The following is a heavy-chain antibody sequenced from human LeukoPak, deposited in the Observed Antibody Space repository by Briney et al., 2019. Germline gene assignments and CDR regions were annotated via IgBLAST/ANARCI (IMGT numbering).Heavy chain of an antibody. J-gene: IGHJ3*02. CDR3: ARNYDFWSGLGPLLLWFGELTDALDI. CDR2: INPNSGGT. CDR1: GYTFTGYY. V-gene: IGHV1-2*02. D-gene: IGHD3-3*01. Sequence: ASVKVSCKASGYTFTGYYMHWVRQAPGQGLEWMGWINPNSGGTNYAQKFQGRVTMTRDTSISTAYMELSRLRSDDTAVYYCARNYDFWSGLGPLLLWFGELTDALDIWGQGTMVTVSS.